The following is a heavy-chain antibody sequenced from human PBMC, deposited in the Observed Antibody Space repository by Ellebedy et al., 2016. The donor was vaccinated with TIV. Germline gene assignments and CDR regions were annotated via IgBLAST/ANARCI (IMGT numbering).Heavy chain of an antibody. CDR1: GFTFSNAW. V-gene: IGHV3-15*01. D-gene: IGHD6-19*01. CDR3: TTGRGMQWLVSNFDY. Sequence: GESLKISCAASGFTFSNAWMSWVRQAPGKGLEWVGRIKSKTDGGTTDYAAPVKGRFTISRDDSKTTVYLQMSSLKTEDTAVYSCTTGRGMQWLVSNFDYWGQGTLVTVSS. J-gene: IGHJ4*02. CDR2: IKSKTDGGTT.